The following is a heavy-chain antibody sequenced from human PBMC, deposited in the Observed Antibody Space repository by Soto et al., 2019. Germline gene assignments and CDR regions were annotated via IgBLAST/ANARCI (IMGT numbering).Heavy chain of an antibody. D-gene: IGHD4-17*01. V-gene: IGHV4-30-4*01. CDR2: IYYSGST. CDR3: VSAHGEYLNFDS. Sequence: SETLSLTCTVSGGSFSSADYYWTWVRQPPGKGLEWIGYIYYSGSTYYNPSLRSRLTISLDRSRKQFSLKLTSVTAADTAVYYCVSAHGEYLNFDSWGQGNLVTVSS. J-gene: IGHJ4*02. CDR1: GGSFSSADYY.